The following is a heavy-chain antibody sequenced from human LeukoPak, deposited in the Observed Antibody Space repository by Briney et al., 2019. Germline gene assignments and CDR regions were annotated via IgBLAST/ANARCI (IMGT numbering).Heavy chain of an antibody. CDR2: IRSTANGYAT. Sequence: GGSLRLSCAASGFTFSGSALHWVRQASGKGLEWVGRIRSTANGYATAYAASVKGRFTISRDDSKNTAYLQMDSLKTEDTAVYYCTGNHYGSGSYADFDYWGQGTLVTVSS. CDR1: GFTFSGSA. V-gene: IGHV3-73*01. J-gene: IGHJ4*02. CDR3: TGNHYGSGSYADFDY. D-gene: IGHD3-10*01.